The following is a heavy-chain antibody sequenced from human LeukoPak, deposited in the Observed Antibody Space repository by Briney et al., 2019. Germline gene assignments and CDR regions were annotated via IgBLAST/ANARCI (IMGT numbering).Heavy chain of an antibody. Sequence: SVKVSCKASGGTFSSYAISWVRQAPGQGLEWMGGIIPIFGTANYAQKFQGRVTITADESTSTAYMELSSLRSEDTAVYYCARGATYYYDSSGYYFDYWGQGTLVTVSS. CDR2: IIPIFGTA. CDR3: ARGATYYYDSSGYYFDY. CDR1: GGTFSSYA. V-gene: IGHV1-69*01. J-gene: IGHJ4*02. D-gene: IGHD3-22*01.